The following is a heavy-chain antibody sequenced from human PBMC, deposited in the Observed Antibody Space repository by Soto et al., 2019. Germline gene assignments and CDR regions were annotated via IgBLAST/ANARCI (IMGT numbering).Heavy chain of an antibody. D-gene: IGHD2-15*01. J-gene: IGHJ5*02. CDR1: GYTFASCA. CDR3: ARDLGCARGSCYRWWFDP. Sequence: EASVKVSWKASGYTFASCAMQWVRQANGQRLEWMGWINAGNGNTKYSQKFQGRVTITRDTSASTAYMELSSLRSEDTAVYYCARDLGCARGSCYRWWFDPWGQGTLVTVSS. CDR2: INAGNGNT. V-gene: IGHV1-3*01.